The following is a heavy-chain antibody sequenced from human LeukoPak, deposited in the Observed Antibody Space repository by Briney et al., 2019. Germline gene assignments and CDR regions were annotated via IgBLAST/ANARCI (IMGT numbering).Heavy chain of an antibody. CDR2: ISALSGNT. D-gene: IGHD1-1*01. CDR3: ARGTGTTVDY. CDR1: GYSFTSFG. J-gene: IGHJ4*02. Sequence: ASVKVSCKASGYSFTSFGVSWVRQAPGQGLEWMGWISALSGNTNYAQNFQGRVTLTTDTSTSTAYMELRSLRSDDTAVYYCARGTGTTVDYWGQGTLVTVSS. V-gene: IGHV1-18*01.